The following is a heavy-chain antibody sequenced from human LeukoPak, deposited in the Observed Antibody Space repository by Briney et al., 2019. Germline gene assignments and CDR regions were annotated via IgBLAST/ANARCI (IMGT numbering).Heavy chain of an antibody. CDR1: GGSISSYY. CDR3: ARIDDPSGAFDI. Sequence: SQTLSLTCTVSGGSISSYYWNWIRQPPGKGLEWVGYIYYSGSTNYNPSLKSRVTMSVDTSKNQFSLKLSSVTAADTAVYYCARIDDPSGAFDIWGQGTMVTVSP. V-gene: IGHV4-59*12. J-gene: IGHJ3*02. D-gene: IGHD3-3*01. CDR2: IYYSGST.